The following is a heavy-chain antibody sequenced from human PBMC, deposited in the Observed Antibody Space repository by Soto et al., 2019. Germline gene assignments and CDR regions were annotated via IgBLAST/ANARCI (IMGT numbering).Heavy chain of an antibody. CDR3: TTVFYY. V-gene: IGHV3-74*01. J-gene: IGHJ4*02. CDR1: GFTFTNYW. CDR2: IDGVGAGT. Sequence: GGSLRLSCAASGFTFTNYWMHWVRQVPGKGLVWVSRIDGVGAGTSYSDSVRGRFTISRDNAENMLYLQMNGLRAEDTAVYYCTTVFYYWGQGTLVTVSS.